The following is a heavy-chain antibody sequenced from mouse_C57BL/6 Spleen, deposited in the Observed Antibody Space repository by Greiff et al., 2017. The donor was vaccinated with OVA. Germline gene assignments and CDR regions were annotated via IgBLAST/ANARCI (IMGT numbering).Heavy chain of an antibody. Sequence: EVKVEESGPGMVKPSQSLSLTCTVTGYSITSGYDWHWIRHFPGNKLEWMGYISYSGSTNYNPSLKSRISITHDTSKNHFFLKLNSVTTEDTATYYCARWGGYGSSWYFDVWGTGTTVTVSS. D-gene: IGHD1-1*01. CDR2: ISYSGST. J-gene: IGHJ1*03. CDR1: GYSITSGYD. V-gene: IGHV3-1*01. CDR3: ARWGGYGSSWYFDV.